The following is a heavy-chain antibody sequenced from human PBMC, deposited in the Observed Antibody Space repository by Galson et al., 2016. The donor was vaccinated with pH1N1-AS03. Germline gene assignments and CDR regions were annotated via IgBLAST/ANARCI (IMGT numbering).Heavy chain of an antibody. CDR3: ARFRSSWTFYYGLDV. Sequence: LTCTVSGGSISSYYWTWIRQPPGKGLEWIGHIYYSGGTNYNPSLKSRVTISVDTSKNQFSLKLSSVTAADTAVYYCARFRSSWTFYYGLDVWGQGTTVTVSS. J-gene: IGHJ6*02. D-gene: IGHD6-13*01. CDR1: GGSISSYY. V-gene: IGHV4-59*01. CDR2: IYYSGGT.